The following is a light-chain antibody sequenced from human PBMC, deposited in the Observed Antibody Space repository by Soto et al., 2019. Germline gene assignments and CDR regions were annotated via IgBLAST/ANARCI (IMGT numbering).Light chain of an antibody. CDR3: QQYDNSPIT. CDR1: QSVSSY. J-gene: IGKJ5*01. Sequence: EIVMTQSPATLSVSPGERATLSFRASQSVSSYLAWYQQKPGQAPRLLIYDTSNRATGVPARFSGSGSGTDFTLTISSLEPEDFAVYYCQQYDNSPITFGQGTRLEIK. V-gene: IGKV3D-15*02. CDR2: DTS.